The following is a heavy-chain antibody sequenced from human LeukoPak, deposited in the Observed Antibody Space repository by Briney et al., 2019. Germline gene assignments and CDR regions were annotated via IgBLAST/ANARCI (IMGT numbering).Heavy chain of an antibody. Sequence: GGSLRLSCAASGFTFSSYSMNWVRQAPGKGLEWVSSISSSSYIYYADSVKGRFTISRDNAKNSLYLQMNSLRAEDTAVYYCARDLPSTRPPYYYGMGVWGQGTTVAVSS. J-gene: IGHJ6*02. V-gene: IGHV3-21*01. CDR2: ISSSSYI. D-gene: IGHD6-6*01. CDR1: GFTFSSYS. CDR3: ARDLPSTRPPYYYGMGV.